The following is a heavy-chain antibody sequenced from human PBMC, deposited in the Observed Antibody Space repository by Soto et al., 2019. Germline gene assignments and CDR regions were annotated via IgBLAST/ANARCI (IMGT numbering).Heavy chain of an antibody. V-gene: IGHV1-58*01. Sequence: GASVKVSCKTSGFTFSSSAVHWVRQARGHRLQWIGWIDVGSANANYAQKFQGRVTMTRNTSISTAYMELSSLRSEDTAVYYCARVDRGQWLVLDYWGQGTLVTVSS. J-gene: IGHJ4*02. D-gene: IGHD6-19*01. CDR2: IDVGSANA. CDR1: GFTFSSSA. CDR3: ARVDRGQWLVLDY.